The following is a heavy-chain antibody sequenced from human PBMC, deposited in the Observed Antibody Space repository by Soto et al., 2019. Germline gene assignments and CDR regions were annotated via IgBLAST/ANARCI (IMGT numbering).Heavy chain of an antibody. D-gene: IGHD3-10*02. Sequence: GGSLRLSCAASGFTFSSFWMSWVRQAPGKGLQWVANIKEDGSEKRYVDSVEGRFTISRDNAKNSVFLQMNILRAEDTALYYCARGITMSPWGQGTLVTVSS. J-gene: IGHJ5*02. CDR3: ARGITMSP. CDR1: GFTFSSFW. CDR2: IKEDGSEK. V-gene: IGHV3-7*01.